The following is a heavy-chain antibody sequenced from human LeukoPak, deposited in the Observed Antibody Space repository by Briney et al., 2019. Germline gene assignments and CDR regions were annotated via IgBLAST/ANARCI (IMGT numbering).Heavy chain of an antibody. CDR3: ARMTTVTTFVWGY. J-gene: IGHJ4*02. Sequence: GGSLRLSCAASGFTFSSYSMNWVRQAPGKGLEWVSSISSSSSYIYYADSVKGRFTISRDNAKNSLYLQMNSLRAEDTAVYYCARMTTVTTFVWGYWGQGTLVTVSS. V-gene: IGHV3-21*01. CDR1: GFTFSSYS. D-gene: IGHD4-17*01. CDR2: ISSSSSYI.